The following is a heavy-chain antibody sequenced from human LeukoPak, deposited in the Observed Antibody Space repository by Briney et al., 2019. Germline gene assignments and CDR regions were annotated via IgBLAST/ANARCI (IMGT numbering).Heavy chain of an antibody. J-gene: IGHJ5*02. CDR2: IYYSGST. CDR3: ARGDLILKYSSSWYGNWFDP. V-gene: IGHV4-30-4*01. Sequence: PSQTLSLTCTVSGGSFSSGDYYWSWIRQPPGKGLEWIGYIYYSGSTYYSPSLKSRLIISIDTSNKQFSLKLSSVTAADTAVYYCARGDLILKYSSSWYGNWFDPWGQGTLVTVSS. D-gene: IGHD6-13*01. CDR1: GGSFSSGDYY.